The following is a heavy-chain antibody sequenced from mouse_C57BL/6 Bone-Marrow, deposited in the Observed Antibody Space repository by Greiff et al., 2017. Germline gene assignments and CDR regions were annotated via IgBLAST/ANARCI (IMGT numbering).Heavy chain of an antibody. V-gene: IGHV1-64*01. D-gene: IGHD4-1*01. CDR1: GYTFTSYW. Sequence: QVQLQQPGAELVKPGASVKLSCKASGYTFTSYWMHWVKQRPGQGLEWIGMIHPNSGSTNYNEKFKSKATLTVDKSSSKAYMQLSSLTSEDSAVYCCARDWDGYFDVWGTGTTVTVSS. CDR3: ARDWDGYFDV. CDR2: IHPNSGST. J-gene: IGHJ1*03.